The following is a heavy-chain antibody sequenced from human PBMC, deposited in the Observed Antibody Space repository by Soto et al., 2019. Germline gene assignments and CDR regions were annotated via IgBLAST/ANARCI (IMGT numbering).Heavy chain of an antibody. J-gene: IGHJ6*04. Sequence: GGCLRLSCTASGFTFGDYAMSWFRQAPGKGLEWVGFIRSKAYGGTTEYAASVKGRFTISRDDSKSIAYLQMNSLKTEDTAVYYCTRGNGSGSYYNVDVWGKGTTVTVSS. CDR1: GFTFGDYA. CDR2: IRSKAYGGTT. D-gene: IGHD3-10*01. CDR3: TRGNGSGSYYNVDV. V-gene: IGHV3-49*03.